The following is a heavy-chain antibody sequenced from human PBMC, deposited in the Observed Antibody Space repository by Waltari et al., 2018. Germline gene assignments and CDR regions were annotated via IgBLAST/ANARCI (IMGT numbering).Heavy chain of an antibody. CDR2: IYSDGSST. CDR3: AAGSSTSCYYA. CDR1: GFTFSRYW. J-gene: IGHJ5*02. D-gene: IGHD2-2*01. Sequence: EVQLVESGGGVVQPGGSLRLSCAASGFTFSRYWMHWVRQAPGKGLVWVSRIYSDGSSTNYADSVKGRFTISRDNAKNTLYLQMNSLRVEDTAVYYCAAGSSTSCYYAWGQGTLVTVSS. V-gene: IGHV3-74*01.